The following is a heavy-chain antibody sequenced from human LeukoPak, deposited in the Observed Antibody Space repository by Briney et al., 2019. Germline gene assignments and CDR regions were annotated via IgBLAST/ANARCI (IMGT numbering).Heavy chain of an antibody. CDR3: AREKEYYDFWSGYSV. CDR2: ISSSSSYI. J-gene: IGHJ6*04. V-gene: IGHV3-21*01. D-gene: IGHD3-3*01. Sequence: GGSLRLSCAASGFTFSSYSMNWVRQAPGKGLEWVSSISSSSSYIYYADSVKGRFTISRDNAKNSLYLQMNSLRAEDTAVYYCAREKEYYDFWSGYSVWGKGTTVTVSS. CDR1: GFTFSSYS.